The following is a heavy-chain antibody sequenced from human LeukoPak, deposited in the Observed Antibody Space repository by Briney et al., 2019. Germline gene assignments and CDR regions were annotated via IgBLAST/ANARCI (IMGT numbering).Heavy chain of an antibody. CDR3: ARDSSGSPVN. V-gene: IGHV3-30*01. CDR1: GFTFSSYA. J-gene: IGHJ4*02. CDR2: ISYDGSNK. Sequence: GGSLRLSCAASGFTFSSYAMHWVRQAPGKGLEWVAVISYDGSNKYYADSVKGRFTISRDNSKNTLYLQMNSLRAEDTAVYYCARDSSGSPVNWGRGTLVTVSS. D-gene: IGHD3-22*01.